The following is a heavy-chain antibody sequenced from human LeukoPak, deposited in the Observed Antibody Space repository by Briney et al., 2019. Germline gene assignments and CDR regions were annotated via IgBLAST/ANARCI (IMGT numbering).Heavy chain of an antibody. J-gene: IGHJ5*02. Sequence: SETLSLTCTVSGGSISSHYWSWIRQPPGKGLEWIGYIYYSGSTNYNPSLKSRVTISVDTSKNQFSLKLSSVTAADTAVYYCARVSSWYDILTGYYKRNLGWFDPWGQGTLVTVSS. V-gene: IGHV4-59*11. CDR1: GGSISSHY. D-gene: IGHD3-9*01. CDR3: ARVSSWYDILTGYYKRNLGWFDP. CDR2: IYYSGST.